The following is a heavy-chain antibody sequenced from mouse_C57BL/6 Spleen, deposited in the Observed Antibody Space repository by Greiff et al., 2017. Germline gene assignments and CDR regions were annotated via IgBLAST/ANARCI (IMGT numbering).Heavy chain of an antibody. D-gene: IGHD1-1*01. V-gene: IGHV1-52*01. Sequence: QVQLQQPGAELVRPGSSVKLSCKASGYTFTSYWMHWVKQRPIQGLEWIGNIDPSDSETHYNQKFKDKATLTVDKSSSTADMQLSSLTSEDSAVDYCARNGEYYVSSYWYFDVWGTGTTVTVSS. CDR1: GYTFTSYW. CDR2: IDPSDSET. J-gene: IGHJ1*03. CDR3: ARNGEYYVSSYWYFDV.